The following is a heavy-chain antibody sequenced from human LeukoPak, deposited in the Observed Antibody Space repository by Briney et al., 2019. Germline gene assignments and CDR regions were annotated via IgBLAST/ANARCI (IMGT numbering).Heavy chain of an antibody. D-gene: IGHD4-17*01. J-gene: IGHJ5*02. CDR2: IFYSGST. V-gene: IGHV4-39*07. CDR3: ARRLRLRHWFDP. CDR1: GGSISTSNYY. Sequence: SETLSLTCTVSGGSISTSNYYWGWIRQPPGKGLEWIGNIFYSGSTYYSPSLKSRVTISLDTSRNQFSLKLTSVTAADTAVYYCARRLRLRHWFDPWGQGTLVTVSS.